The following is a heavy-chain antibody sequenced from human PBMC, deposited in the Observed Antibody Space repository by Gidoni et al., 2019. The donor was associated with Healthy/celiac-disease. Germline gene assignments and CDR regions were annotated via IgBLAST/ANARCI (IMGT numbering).Heavy chain of an antibody. J-gene: IGHJ4*02. V-gene: IGHV4-39*02. Sequence: QLQLQETGAGLGKPSETLSLPCTSSWGSIRRGSHYWGWIRPPPGKGLEWIGSSYYSWSTYYNPSLKSRGTISVDTSMNHVSLKLSSVTAADTAVYYCARVSCSGGSCDVGANFDYWGQGTLVTVSS. CDR2: SYYSWST. CDR3: ARVSCSGGSCDVGANFDY. CDR1: WGSIRRGSHY. D-gene: IGHD2-15*01.